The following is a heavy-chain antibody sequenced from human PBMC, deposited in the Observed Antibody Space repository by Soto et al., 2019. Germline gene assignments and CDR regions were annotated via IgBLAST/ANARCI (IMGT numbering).Heavy chain of an antibody. CDR1: GFTFSNAW. Sequence: SLRLSCAASGFTFSNAWMNWVRQAPGKGLEWVGRIKSKSDGGTTDYAAPVQGGFIVSRDDSKNTLYLQMQSLRTEDTAVYYCATDPFSGSYYGFYIWGQGTMVTVSS. V-gene: IGHV3-15*01. CDR2: IKSKSDGGTT. J-gene: IGHJ3*02. CDR3: ATDPFSGSYYGFYI. D-gene: IGHD1-26*01.